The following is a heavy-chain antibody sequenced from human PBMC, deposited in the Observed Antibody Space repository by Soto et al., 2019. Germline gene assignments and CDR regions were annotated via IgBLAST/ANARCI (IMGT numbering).Heavy chain of an antibody. CDR1: GITLSTYG. D-gene: IGHD2-21*02. CDR3: AGGDSGHYYFDD. J-gene: IGHJ4*01. V-gene: IGHV3-30*03. Sequence: QVQPVESGGGVVQPGRSLRLSCTAAGITLSTYGMHWVRQAPGKGLEWVAGISYDGNIKDYADSVKGRFTISRDNSKNTLYVQMNSLRAEDTAVYYWAGGDSGHYYFDDWGHGTLVTVSS. CDR2: ISYDGNIK.